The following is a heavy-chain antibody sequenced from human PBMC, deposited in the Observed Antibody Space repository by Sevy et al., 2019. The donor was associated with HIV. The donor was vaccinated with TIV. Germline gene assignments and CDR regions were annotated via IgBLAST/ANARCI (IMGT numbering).Heavy chain of an antibody. V-gene: IGHV4-59*01. D-gene: IGHD4-17*01. CDR3: ARAATTVNPFDY. CDR1: GGSISNYR. Sequence: SETLSLTCSVSGGSISNYRWTWIRQSPGKRLEWIGYIYYTGSTDYNPSLKGRVTISVDTSKNQLSLKLTSVTAADTAMYYCARAATTVNPFDYWGQGTLVTVSS. CDR2: IYYTGST. J-gene: IGHJ4*02.